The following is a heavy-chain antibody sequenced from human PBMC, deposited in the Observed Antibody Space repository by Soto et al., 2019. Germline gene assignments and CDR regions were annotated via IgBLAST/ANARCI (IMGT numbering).Heavy chain of an antibody. V-gene: IGHV3-23*01. CDR2: ISASGGST. J-gene: IGHJ4*02. CDR3: AKQAYSSSWSYFDY. D-gene: IGHD6-13*01. Sequence: GGSLRLSCAASGFTFSSYALSWVRQAPGKGLEWVSSISASGGSTYYADSVKGRFTISRDDSKNTLYLQVDSLRAEDTAVYYCAKQAYSSSWSYFDYWGQGTLVTVSS. CDR1: GFTFSSYA.